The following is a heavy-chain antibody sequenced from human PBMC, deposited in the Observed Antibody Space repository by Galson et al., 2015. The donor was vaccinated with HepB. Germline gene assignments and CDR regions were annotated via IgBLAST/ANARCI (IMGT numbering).Heavy chain of an antibody. CDR3: ARVRFQLPVYYYFMDV. D-gene: IGHD2-2*01. Sequence: SVMVSCKASGGTLSTYGITWVRQAPGHGLEWMGGNIPVFGTPSYAQKFQGRVTMTADDSTSTAYMELSSLRSEDSAVYYCARVRFQLPVYYYFMDVWGTGTTVTVSS. J-gene: IGHJ6*03. CDR2: NIPVFGTP. CDR1: GGTLSTYG. V-gene: IGHV1-69*13.